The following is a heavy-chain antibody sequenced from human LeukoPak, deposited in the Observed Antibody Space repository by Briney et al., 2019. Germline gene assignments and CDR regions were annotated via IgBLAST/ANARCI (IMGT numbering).Heavy chain of an antibody. CDR2: VFYSGGT. D-gene: IGHD5-18*01. Sequence: SETLSLTCTVSGDSMNSFTYFWTWIRQHPGKGLEWIGYVFYSGGTYLNPSLKRRLTMSSDPPNNQSSLQLTSVTAVDTAVYYCARGGRGYSYGLDSWGQGIPVTVSS. V-gene: IGHV4-31*03. CDR1: GDSMNSFTYF. J-gene: IGHJ5*01. CDR3: ARGGRGYSYGLDS.